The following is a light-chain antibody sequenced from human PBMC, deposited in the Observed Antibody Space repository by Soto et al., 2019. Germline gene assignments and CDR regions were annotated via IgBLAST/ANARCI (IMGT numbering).Light chain of an antibody. CDR1: QSLTSY. CDR3: QQYSSWPLT. Sequence: EIVMTQSPATLSVSPGERAALSCRASQSLTSYLAWFQQKPGQAPSLLIYGASARATGIPDRFSGSGSGTEFTLTLNSLQSEDFAVYYCQQYSSWPLTFGGGTPVEIK. J-gene: IGKJ4*01. V-gene: IGKV3-15*01. CDR2: GAS.